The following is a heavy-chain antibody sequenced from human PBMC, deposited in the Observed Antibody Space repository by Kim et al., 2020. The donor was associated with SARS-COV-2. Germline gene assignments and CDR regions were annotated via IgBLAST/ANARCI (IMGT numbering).Heavy chain of an antibody. Sequence: SETLSLTCTVSGYSISSGYYWGWIRQPPGKGLEWIGSIYHSGSTYYNPSLKSRVTISVDTSKNQFSLKLSSVTAADTAVYYCARRGYCSGGSCYSGWYFDLWGRGTLVTVSS. CDR3: ARRGYCSGGSCYSGWYFDL. J-gene: IGHJ2*01. CDR2: IYHSGST. CDR1: GYSISSGYY. V-gene: IGHV4-38-2*02. D-gene: IGHD2-15*01.